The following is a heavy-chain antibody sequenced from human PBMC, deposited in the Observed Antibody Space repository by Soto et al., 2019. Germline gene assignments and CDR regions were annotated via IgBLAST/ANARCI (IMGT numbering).Heavy chain of an antibody. D-gene: IGHD3-9*01. Sequence: PSETLSLTCTVSGGSISSGGYYWSWIRQHPGKGLEWIGYIYYSGSTYYNPSLKSRATISVDTSKNQLSLKLSSVTAADTAVYYCARRYGYYFDYWGQGTLVTVS. V-gene: IGHV4-31*03. CDR1: GGSISSGGYY. J-gene: IGHJ4*02. CDR2: IYYSGST. CDR3: ARRYGYYFDY.